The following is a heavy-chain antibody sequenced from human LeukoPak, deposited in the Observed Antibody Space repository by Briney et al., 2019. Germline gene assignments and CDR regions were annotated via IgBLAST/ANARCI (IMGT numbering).Heavy chain of an antibody. CDR2: MNPNSGNT. Sequence: GASVKVSCKASGYTFTSYDINWVRQATGRGLEWMGWMNPNSGNTGYAQKFQGRVTMTRNTSISTAYMELSSLRSEDTAVYYCARGLRVYSSSWYEDYYYMDVWGKGTTVTVSS. J-gene: IGHJ6*03. D-gene: IGHD6-13*01. CDR3: ARGLRVYSSSWYEDYYYMDV. V-gene: IGHV1-8*01. CDR1: GYTFTSYD.